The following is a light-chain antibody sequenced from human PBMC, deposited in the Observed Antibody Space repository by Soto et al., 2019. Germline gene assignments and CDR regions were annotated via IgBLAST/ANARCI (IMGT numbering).Light chain of an antibody. V-gene: IGKV1-12*01. CDR3: QQANSFPIT. CDR2: GAS. Sequence: DIQMTQSPSSVSASVGDRVTITCRASQDVGKWLAWYQQKPGKAPTLLIHGASSLQSGVPSRYSCSGPATDFTLTISSLQPEDFATYYCQQANSFPITFGQGTRLEIK. CDR1: QDVGKW. J-gene: IGKJ5*01.